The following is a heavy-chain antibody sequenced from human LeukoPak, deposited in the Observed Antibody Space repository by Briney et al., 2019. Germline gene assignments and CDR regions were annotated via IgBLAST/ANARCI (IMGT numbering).Heavy chain of an antibody. Sequence: SVKVSCKASGDTFRSDVFSWVRQAPAQGLEWMGGIIPVFNAPKYAQKFQGRVTIIADESTTTAYMELSSLRSEDTAIYYCARIPTDTTMGRRAFDVWGQGTMVTVSS. CDR3: ARIPTDTTMGRRAFDV. J-gene: IGHJ3*01. V-gene: IGHV1-69*13. D-gene: IGHD5-18*01. CDR1: GDTFRSDV. CDR2: IIPVFNAP.